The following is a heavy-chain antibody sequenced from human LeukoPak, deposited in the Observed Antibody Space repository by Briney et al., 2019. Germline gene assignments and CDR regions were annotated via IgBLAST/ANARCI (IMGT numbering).Heavy chain of an antibody. V-gene: IGHV5-51*01. CDR2: IYPGDSDT. Sequence: GESLKISCKGSGYSFTSYWIGWVRQLPGKGLEWMGTIYPGDSDTRYSPSFQGQVTISADKSFSTAYLQWSSLKASDTAIYYCASSKSSSWYPFYFDFWGQGTLVTVSS. D-gene: IGHD6-13*01. CDR1: GYSFTSYW. CDR3: ASSKSSSWYPFYFDF. J-gene: IGHJ4*02.